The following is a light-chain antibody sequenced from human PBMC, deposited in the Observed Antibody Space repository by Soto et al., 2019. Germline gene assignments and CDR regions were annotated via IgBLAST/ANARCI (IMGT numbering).Light chain of an antibody. V-gene: IGKV3-15*01. Sequence: EIVMTQSPATLSVSPGERATLSCRASQSVSSDLAWYHQKPGQAPRLLIYGASTRATGIPARFSGSGSGTEFTLTISRLEPEDFVVYHCQQYGDLPPTFGQGTKVEIK. CDR3: QQYGDLPPT. CDR2: GAS. J-gene: IGKJ1*01. CDR1: QSVSSD.